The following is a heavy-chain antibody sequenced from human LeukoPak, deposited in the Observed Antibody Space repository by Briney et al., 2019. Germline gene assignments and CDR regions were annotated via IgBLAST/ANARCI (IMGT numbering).Heavy chain of an antibody. Sequence: SETLSLTCTVSGGSISTYYWSWIRQSPGKGLEWIGYIYYSGSTKYNPSLKSRVIISVDTSKKQFSLKLSSVTAADTAVYYCARLPSDLGYFDYWGQGTLVTVSS. CDR3: ARLPSDLGYFDY. J-gene: IGHJ4*02. CDR2: IYYSGST. D-gene: IGHD3-3*01. CDR1: GGSISTYY. V-gene: IGHV4-59*08.